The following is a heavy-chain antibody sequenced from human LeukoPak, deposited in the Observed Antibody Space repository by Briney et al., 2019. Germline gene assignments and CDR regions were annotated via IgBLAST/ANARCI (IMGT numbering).Heavy chain of an antibody. J-gene: IGHJ4*02. CDR3: ATSGDSSGYYYRANYFDY. V-gene: IGHV1-24*01. CDR1: GYTLTELS. D-gene: IGHD3-22*01. CDR2: FDPEDGET. Sequence: ASVKVSCKVSGYTLTELSMHWVRRAPGKGLEWMGGFDPEDGETIYAQKFQGRVTMTEDTSTDTAYMELSSLRSEDTAVYYCATSGDSSGYYYRANYFDYWGQGTLVTVSS.